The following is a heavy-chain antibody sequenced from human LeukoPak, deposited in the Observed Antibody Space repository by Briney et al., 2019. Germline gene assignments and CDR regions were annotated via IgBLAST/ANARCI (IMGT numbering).Heavy chain of an antibody. V-gene: IGHV3-23*01. Sequence: GGSLRVSCAASGFTFSSYAMSWVRQAPGKGLEWVSAFSGSGAGTYSADSVKGRFTVSRDSSKNTLYLQMNNLRAEDTAVYYCATQYGSSWRDYFDYWGQGTLVTVSS. CDR3: ATQYGSSWRDYFDY. J-gene: IGHJ4*02. D-gene: IGHD6-13*01. CDR2: FSGSGAGT. CDR1: GFTFSSYA.